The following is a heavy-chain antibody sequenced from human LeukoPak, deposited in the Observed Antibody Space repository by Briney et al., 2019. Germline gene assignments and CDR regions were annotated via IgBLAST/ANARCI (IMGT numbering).Heavy chain of an antibody. Sequence: GGSLRLSCAASGFTVSSNYMSWVRQGPGKGLEWVSGINWNGGRTGYADSVKGRFTISRDNAKNSLYLQMNSLRAEDTAVYYCAELGITMIGGVWGKGTTVTISS. J-gene: IGHJ6*04. CDR1: GFTVSSNY. D-gene: IGHD3-10*02. V-gene: IGHV3-20*04. CDR3: AELGITMIGGV. CDR2: INWNGGRT.